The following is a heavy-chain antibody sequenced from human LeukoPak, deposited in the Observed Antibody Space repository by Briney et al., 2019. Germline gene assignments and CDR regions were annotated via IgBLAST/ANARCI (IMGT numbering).Heavy chain of an antibody. D-gene: IGHD6-13*01. V-gene: IGHV4-34*01. CDR3: ARGRIAKN. Sequence: SETLSLTCAVYGGSFSGYYWSWIRQPPGKGLEGIGEINHSGSTNYNPSLKSRVTISVDTSKNQFSLKRSSVTAADTAVYYCARGRIAKNWGQGTLVTVSS. J-gene: IGHJ4*02. CDR2: INHSGST. CDR1: GGSFSGYY.